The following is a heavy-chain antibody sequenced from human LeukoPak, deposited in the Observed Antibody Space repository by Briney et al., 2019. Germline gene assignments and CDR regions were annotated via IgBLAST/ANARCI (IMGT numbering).Heavy chain of an antibody. CDR1: GYTFTGYY. CDR2: INPNSGGT. V-gene: IGHV1-2*02. Sequence: ASVKVSCKASGYTFTGYYMHWVRQAPGQGLEWMGWINPNSGGTNYAQKFQGRVTMTRDTSISTAYMELSRLRSDDTAVYYCARVTTVTTWDNWFDPWGQGTPVTVSS. D-gene: IGHD4-11*01. CDR3: ARVTTVTTWDNWFDP. J-gene: IGHJ5*02.